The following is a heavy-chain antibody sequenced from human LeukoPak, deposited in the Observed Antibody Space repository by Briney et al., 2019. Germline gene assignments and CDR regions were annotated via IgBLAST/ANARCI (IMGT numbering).Heavy chain of an antibody. D-gene: IGHD1-26*01. CDR3: ARDRVVDYGGATPFDY. J-gene: IGHJ4*02. Sequence: GGSLRLSCAASGFTFSSYSMNWVRQAPGKGLEWVSSISSSSSYIYYADSVKGRFAISRDNAKNSLYLQMNSLRAEDTAVYYCARDRVVDYGGATPFDYWGQGTLSPSPQ. V-gene: IGHV3-21*01. CDR2: ISSSSSYI. CDR1: GFTFSSYS.